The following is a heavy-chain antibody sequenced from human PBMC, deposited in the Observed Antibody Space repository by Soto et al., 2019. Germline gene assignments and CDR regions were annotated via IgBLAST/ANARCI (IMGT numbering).Heavy chain of an antibody. V-gene: IGHV3-33*02. D-gene: IGHD4-17*01. CDR3: ARGSDYGSNSGWLDP. Sequence: GGSLRLSCAASGFTFTNYGMHWVRQAPGKGLEWVTVLWYDGINRHYADSVKGRFTISRDDSTDTLFLQMNSLRAEDTAVYYCARGSDYGSNSGWLDPWGQGALVTVSS. CDR1: GFTFTNYG. J-gene: IGHJ5*02. CDR2: LWYDGINR.